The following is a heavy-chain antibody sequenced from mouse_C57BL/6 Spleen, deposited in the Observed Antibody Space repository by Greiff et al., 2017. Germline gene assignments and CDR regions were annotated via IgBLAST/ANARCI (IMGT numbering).Heavy chain of an antibody. CDR1: GFTFSSYA. Sequence: EVQGVESGGGLVKPGGSLKLSCAASGFTFSSYAMSWVRQTPEKRLEWVATISDGGSYTYYPDNVKGRFTISRDNAKNNLYLQMSHLKSEDTAMYYCARDRVYYDYDWFAYWGQGTLVTVSA. V-gene: IGHV5-4*01. CDR3: ARDRVYYDYDWFAY. D-gene: IGHD2-4*01. CDR2: ISDGGSYT. J-gene: IGHJ3*01.